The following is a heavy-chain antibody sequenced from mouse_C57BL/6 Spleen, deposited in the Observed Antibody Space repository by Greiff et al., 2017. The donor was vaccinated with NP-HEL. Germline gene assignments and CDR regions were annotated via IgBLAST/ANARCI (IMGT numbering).Heavy chain of an antibody. J-gene: IGHJ3*01. Sequence: EVKLQESGAELVKPGASVKLSCTASGFNITDYYMHWVKQRTEQGLEWIGRIDPEDGETKYAPKFQGKATITADTSSNTAYLQLSSLTSEDTAVYYCARESPVLRWFVYWGQGTLVTVSA. CDR3: ARESPVLRWFVY. V-gene: IGHV14-2*01. D-gene: IGHD1-1*01. CDR1: GFNITDYY. CDR2: IDPEDGET.